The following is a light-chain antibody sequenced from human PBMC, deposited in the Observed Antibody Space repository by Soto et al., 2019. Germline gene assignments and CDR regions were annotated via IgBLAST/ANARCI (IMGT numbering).Light chain of an antibody. CDR1: QGIRND. Sequence: AIQMTQSPSSLSASVGDRVTITCRASQGIRNDLGWYQQKPGKAPKLLIYDASNRATGIPARFSGSGSGTDFTLTISSLEPEDFAVYYCQQRSNWPLTFGGGTKVEIK. CDR3: QQRSNWPLT. V-gene: IGKV1-6*01. CDR2: DAS. J-gene: IGKJ4*01.